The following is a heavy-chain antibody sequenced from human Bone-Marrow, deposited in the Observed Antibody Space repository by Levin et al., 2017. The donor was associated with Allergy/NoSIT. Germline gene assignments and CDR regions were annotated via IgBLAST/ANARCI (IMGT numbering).Heavy chain of an antibody. Sequence: GGSLRLSCEASGFTSRFYAMSWVRQAPGKGLEWVSGIIGSGDDTSYIDSVKGRFIISRDESKNTLYLQMNGLRAEDPATYYCTKMEQQLLKGAFDLWGRGTLVTVSS. CDR3: TKMEQQLLKGAFDL. J-gene: IGHJ2*01. V-gene: IGHV3-23*01. CDR1: GFTSRFYA. D-gene: IGHD1-26*01. CDR2: IIGSGDDT.